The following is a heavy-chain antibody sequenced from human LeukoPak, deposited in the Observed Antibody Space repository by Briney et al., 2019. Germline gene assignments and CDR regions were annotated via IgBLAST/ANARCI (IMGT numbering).Heavy chain of an antibody. Sequence: SVKVSCKASGATFSSYAISWVRQAPGQGLEWMGRIIPILGIANYAQKFQGRVTITADKSTSTAYMELSSLRSEDTAVYYCASFLSASHVASPWGQGTLVTVSS. CDR3: ASFLSASHVASP. CDR1: GATFSSYA. V-gene: IGHV1-69*04. CDR2: IIPILGIA. J-gene: IGHJ4*02. D-gene: IGHD2/OR15-2a*01.